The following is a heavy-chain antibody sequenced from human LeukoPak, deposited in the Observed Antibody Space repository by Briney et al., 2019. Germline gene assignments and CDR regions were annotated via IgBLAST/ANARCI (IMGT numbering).Heavy chain of an antibody. Sequence: SETLSLTCTVSGGSINRYYWSWIRQPPGKGLEWIGYIYYSGSTNYNPSLKSRVTISVDTSKNQFSLKLSSVTAADTAVYYCARGVRYSYGSFDYWGQGTLVTVSS. CDR2: IYYSGST. CDR1: GGSINRYY. V-gene: IGHV4-59*01. D-gene: IGHD5-18*01. CDR3: ARGVRYSYGSFDY. J-gene: IGHJ4*02.